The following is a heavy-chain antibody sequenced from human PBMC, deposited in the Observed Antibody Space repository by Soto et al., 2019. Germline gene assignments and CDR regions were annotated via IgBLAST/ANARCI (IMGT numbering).Heavy chain of an antibody. CDR1: GFTFNTYA. J-gene: IGHJ3*02. CDR3: ARIDDEAFDI. D-gene: IGHD1-1*01. CDR2: MSYDGSNK. Sequence: PGGSLRLSCAASGFTFNTYAMSWVRQAPGKGLEWVAVMSYDGSNKYYADSVKGRFTISRDNSKNTLYLQMNSLRAEDTAVYYCARIDDEAFDIWGQGTMVTVSS. V-gene: IGHV3-30-3*01.